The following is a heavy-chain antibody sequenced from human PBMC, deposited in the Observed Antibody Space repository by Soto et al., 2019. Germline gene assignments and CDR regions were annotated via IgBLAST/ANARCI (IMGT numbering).Heavy chain of an antibody. J-gene: IGHJ4*02. CDR3: ARDLHWAFDY. CDR2: ISGGGSVK. D-gene: IGHD7-27*01. Sequence: VQLVESGGGLVQPGGSLRLSCAASGFSFSSYTMNWVRQAPGKGLEWISYISGGGSVKSYADSVKGRFSISSDNAENLLYLQMHSLRDEDTAVYYCARDLHWAFDYWGQGTLVTVSS. V-gene: IGHV3-48*02. CDR1: GFSFSSYT.